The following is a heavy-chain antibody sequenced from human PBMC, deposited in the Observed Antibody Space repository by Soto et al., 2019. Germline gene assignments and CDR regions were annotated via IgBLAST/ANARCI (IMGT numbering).Heavy chain of an antibody. Sequence: QSQTLSLTCAISGDSVSSNSAAWNWIRQSPSRGLEWLGRTYYRSKWYNDYAVSVKSRTTINPDTSKNQFSLQLNSVTPEDTAVYYCARVGRGYSSSWYVGGYGMDVWGQGTTVTVSS. J-gene: IGHJ6*02. V-gene: IGHV6-1*01. D-gene: IGHD6-13*01. CDR1: GDSVSSNSAA. CDR2: TYYRSKWYN. CDR3: ARVGRGYSSSWYVGGYGMDV.